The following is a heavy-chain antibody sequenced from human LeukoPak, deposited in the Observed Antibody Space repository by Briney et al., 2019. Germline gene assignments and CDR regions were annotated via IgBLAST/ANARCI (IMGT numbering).Heavy chain of an antibody. Sequence: ASVKVSCKASGYTFTGYYMHWVRQAPGQGLEWMGWINPNSGGTNYAQKFQGRVTMTRDMSTSTVYMELSSLRSEDTAVYYCARPEWYSSSSLDYWGQGTLVTVSS. V-gene: IGHV1-2*02. D-gene: IGHD6-6*01. CDR2: INPNSGGT. CDR3: ARPEWYSSSSLDY. CDR1: GYTFTGYY. J-gene: IGHJ4*02.